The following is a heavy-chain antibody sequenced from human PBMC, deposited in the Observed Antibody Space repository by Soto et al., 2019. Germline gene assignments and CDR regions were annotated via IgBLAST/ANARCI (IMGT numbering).Heavy chain of an antibody. CDR3: ARDPSPAYCSGGSCQDNWFDP. Sequence: SLTVSCTASGFTFTISAGQWVRQARRQLLEWIGWIVVGSGNTNYAQKFQERVTITRDMSTSTAYMELSSLRAEDTAVYYCARDPSPAYCSGGSCQDNWFDPWGQGTLVTVSS. J-gene: IGHJ5*02. D-gene: IGHD2-15*01. V-gene: IGHV1-58*01. CDR1: GFTFTISA. CDR2: IVVGSGNT.